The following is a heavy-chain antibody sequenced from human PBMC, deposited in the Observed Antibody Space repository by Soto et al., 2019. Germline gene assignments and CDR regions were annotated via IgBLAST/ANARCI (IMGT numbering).Heavy chain of an antibody. J-gene: IGHJ4*02. D-gene: IGHD3-22*01. CDR1: GSTFRIYS. CDR2: ISSSSSYI. V-gene: IGHV3-21*06. Sequence: GGSLRLSCAASGSTFRIYSMNWVRQAPGKGLEWVSSISSSSSYIYYADSVKGRFTISRDNAKNSLYLEMNSLRGEDTAVYYCARLDSSGYPDYWGQGTLVTVSS. CDR3: ARLDSSGYPDY.